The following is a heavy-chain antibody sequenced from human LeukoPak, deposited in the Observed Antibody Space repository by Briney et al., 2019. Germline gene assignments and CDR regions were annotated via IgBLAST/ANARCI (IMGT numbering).Heavy chain of an antibody. Sequence: PSETLSLTCTVSGGSISSHHWSWIRQPPGKGLEWIGYIYYSGSTNYNPSLKSRVTISVDTSENQFSLKLNSVTAADTAMYFCARMDCSGDRCYSPWGPQTHFDFWGQGTLVTVSS. J-gene: IGHJ4*02. D-gene: IGHD2-15*01. CDR3: ARMDCSGDRCYSPWGPQTHFDF. V-gene: IGHV4-59*11. CDR2: IYYSGST. CDR1: GGSISSHH.